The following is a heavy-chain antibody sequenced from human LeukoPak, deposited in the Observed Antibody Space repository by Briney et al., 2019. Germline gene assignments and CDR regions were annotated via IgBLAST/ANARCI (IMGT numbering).Heavy chain of an antibody. CDR2: IYYSGST. CDR3: ARHYPLLNFDY. Sequence: SETLSLTCTVSGGSISSYHWSWIRQPPGKGLEWIGYIYYSGSTNYNPSLKSRVTISVDTSKNQFSLKLSSVTAADTAVYYCARHYPLLNFDYWGQGTLVTVSS. V-gene: IGHV4-59*08. J-gene: IGHJ4*02. D-gene: IGHD2-15*01. CDR1: GGSISSYH.